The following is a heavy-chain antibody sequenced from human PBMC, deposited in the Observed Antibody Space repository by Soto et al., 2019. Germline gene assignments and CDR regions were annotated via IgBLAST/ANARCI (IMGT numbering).Heavy chain of an antibody. CDR1: GGSFSGYY. J-gene: IGHJ4*02. Sequence: QVQLQQWGAGLLKPSETLSLTCAVYGGSFSGYYWSWIRQPPGKGLEWIGEINHSGSPNYNPSLKSRVTISVDTSKNQFSLKLSSVTAADTAVYYCARGQSSLLLDCWGQGVLVTVSS. CDR2: INHSGSP. CDR3: ARGQSSLLLDC. D-gene: IGHD2-8*02. V-gene: IGHV4-34*01.